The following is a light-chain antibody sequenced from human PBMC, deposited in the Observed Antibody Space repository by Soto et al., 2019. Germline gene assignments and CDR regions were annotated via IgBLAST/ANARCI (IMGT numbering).Light chain of an antibody. J-gene: IGKJ3*01. CDR1: QSVSSSY. CDR3: QQRSNWPLLLFT. Sequence: EFVLTQYQGTLSLSPGERATRSCRSSQSVSSSYLAWYQQKPGQAPRLLIYDASNRATGIPARFSGSGSGTDFTLTISSLEPEDFAVYYCQQRSNWPLLLFTFGPGTKVDIK. V-gene: IGKV3-11*01. CDR2: DAS.